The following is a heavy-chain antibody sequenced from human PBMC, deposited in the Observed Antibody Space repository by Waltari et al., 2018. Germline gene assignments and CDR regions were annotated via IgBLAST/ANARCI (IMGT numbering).Heavy chain of an antibody. J-gene: IGHJ3*02. Sequence: QVQLVQSGAEVKKPGASVKVSCKASGYTFTGYYMHWVRQAPGQGLEWMGWINPNSGGTNYAQKFQGRVTMTRDTSISTAYMELSRLRSDDTAVYYCARDLERYQLLRGAFDIWGQGTMVTVSS. CDR3: ARDLERYQLLRGAFDI. V-gene: IGHV1-2*02. CDR1: GYTFTGYY. D-gene: IGHD2-2*01. CDR2: INPNSGGT.